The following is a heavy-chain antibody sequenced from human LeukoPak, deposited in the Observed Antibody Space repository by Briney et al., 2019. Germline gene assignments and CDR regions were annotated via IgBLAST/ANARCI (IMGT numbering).Heavy chain of an antibody. CDR2: INHSGST. V-gene: IGHV4-34*01. J-gene: IGHJ5*02. Sequence: SETLSLTCAVYGGSFSGYYWSWIRQPPGEGLEWIGEINHSGSTNYNPSLKSRVTISVDTSKNQFSLKLSSVTAADTAVYYCARRRYSYGVGNWFDPWGQGTLVTVSS. CDR3: ARRRYSYGVGNWFDP. CDR1: GGSFSGYY. D-gene: IGHD5-18*01.